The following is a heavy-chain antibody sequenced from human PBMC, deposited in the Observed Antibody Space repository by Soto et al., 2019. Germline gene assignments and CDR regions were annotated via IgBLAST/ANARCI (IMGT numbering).Heavy chain of an antibody. D-gene: IGHD1-26*01. CDR2: ISYDGSNK. J-gene: IGHJ6*02. V-gene: IGHV3-30*18. CDR1: GFTFSRYG. CDR3: AKDRPSGSRPYYYGMDL. Sequence: QVQLVESGGGVVQPGRSLRLSCAASGFTFSRYGMHWVHQAPGKGLEWVAVISYDGSNKYYADSVKGRFTISRDNSKNTLYLQMNSLRAEDTAVYYCAKDRPSGSRPYYYGMDLWGQGTTVTVSS.